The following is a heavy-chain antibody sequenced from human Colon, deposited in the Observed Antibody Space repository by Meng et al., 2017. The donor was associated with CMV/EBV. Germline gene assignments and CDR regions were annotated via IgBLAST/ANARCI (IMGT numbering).Heavy chain of an antibody. V-gene: IGHV1-18*01. CDR1: GYRFTSYG. CDR3: ARNYCSSVDCNLGDGLNM. Sequence: ASVKVSCKASGYRFTSYGIDWVRQAPGQGLEWMGWISVYHGNTAYAHKFQDRVTMTTDTSTGTAYMELRRLTSDDTADYYCARNYCSSVDCNLGDGLNMWGQGKRGTVSS. D-gene: IGHD2-2*01. J-gene: IGHJ3*02. CDR2: ISVYHGNT.